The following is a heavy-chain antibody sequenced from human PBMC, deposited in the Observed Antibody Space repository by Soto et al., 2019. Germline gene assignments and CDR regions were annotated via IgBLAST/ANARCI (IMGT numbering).Heavy chain of an antibody. CDR3: AKGDPQQLPSYYFYYYGMDV. CDR1: GSTFSDYA. Sequence: GGSLRLSCAASGSTFSDYAMNWVRQAPGKGLEWVSGISGRGSNTYYADSVKGRFAISRDNSKNTVSLQMNSLRAEDTAVYYCAKGDPQQLPSYYFYYYGMDVWGQGTTVTVSS. D-gene: IGHD6-13*01. V-gene: IGHV3-23*01. CDR2: ISGRGSNT. J-gene: IGHJ6*02.